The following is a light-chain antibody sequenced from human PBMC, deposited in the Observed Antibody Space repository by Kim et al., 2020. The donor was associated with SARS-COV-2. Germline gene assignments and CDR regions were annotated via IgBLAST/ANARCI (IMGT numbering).Light chain of an antibody. Sequence: DIQMTQSPSSLSASVGDRVTITCQASQDITNYVNWYQQKPGKAPKLLIYDATDLETGFPSRFSGSGSGTHFTFTITSLQPEDIATYYCQQYDSLPPTFGQGTKVDI. CDR1: QDITNY. J-gene: IGKJ1*01. CDR3: QQYDSLPPT. V-gene: IGKV1-33*01. CDR2: DAT.